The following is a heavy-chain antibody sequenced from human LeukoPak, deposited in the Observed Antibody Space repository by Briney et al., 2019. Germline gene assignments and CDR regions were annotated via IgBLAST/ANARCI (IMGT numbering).Heavy chain of an antibody. Sequence: PSETLSLTCTVSGGSITSYYWSWVRQPAGKGLEWIGRIYTSGSTNYNPSLKSRVTMSVDTSKNQFSLKLTSVTAADTGVYYCAGESVAKKGYSRGWLYWYHFDYWGQGTLVTVSS. V-gene: IGHV4-4*07. J-gene: IGHJ4*02. CDR1: GGSITSYY. CDR3: AGESVAKKGYSRGWLYWYHFDY. CDR2: IYTSGST. D-gene: IGHD6-19*01.